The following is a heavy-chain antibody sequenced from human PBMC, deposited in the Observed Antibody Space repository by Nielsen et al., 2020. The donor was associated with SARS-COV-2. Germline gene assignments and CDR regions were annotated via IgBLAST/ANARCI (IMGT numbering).Heavy chain of an antibody. CDR3: ARGRRESYSDY. V-gene: IGHV1-3*01. Sequence: ARQAPGQRLEWMGWINAGNGNTKYSQKFQGRVTITRDTSASTAYMELSSLRSEDTAVYYCARGRRESYSDYWGQGTLVTVSS. J-gene: IGHJ4*02. D-gene: IGHD1-26*01. CDR2: INAGNGNT.